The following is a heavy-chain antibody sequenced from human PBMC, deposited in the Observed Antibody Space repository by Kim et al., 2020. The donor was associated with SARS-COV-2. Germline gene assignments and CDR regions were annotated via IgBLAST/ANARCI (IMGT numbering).Heavy chain of an antibody. Sequence: GGSLRLSCAASGFTFSGSAMHWVRQASGKGLEWVGRIRSKANSYATAYAASVKGRFTISRDDSKNTAYLQMNSLKTEDTAVYYCTRYYYDSSGYWDYWGQGTLVTVSS. J-gene: IGHJ4*02. CDR2: IRSKANSYAT. CDR3: TRYYYDSSGYWDY. CDR1: GFTFSGSA. D-gene: IGHD3-22*01. V-gene: IGHV3-73*01.